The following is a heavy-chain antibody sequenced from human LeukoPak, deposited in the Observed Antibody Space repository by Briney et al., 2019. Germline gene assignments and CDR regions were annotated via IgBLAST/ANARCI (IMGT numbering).Heavy chain of an antibody. V-gene: IGHV3-53*01. CDR1: GFPFTTNY. CDR3: ARVRRQVGSRWFDC. J-gene: IGHJ5*01. Sequence: GGSLRLSCAASGFPFTTNYMSWVRQAPGKGLEWVSVMNTGGSAYYADSVKGRFTISRDNSNNTLYLQMNSLRAEDTAVYYCARVRRQVGSRWFDCWGQGTLVTVSS. CDR2: MNTGGSA. D-gene: IGHD1-26*01.